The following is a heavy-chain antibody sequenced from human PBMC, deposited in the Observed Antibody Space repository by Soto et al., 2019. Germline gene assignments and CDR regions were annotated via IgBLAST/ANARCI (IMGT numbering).Heavy chain of an antibody. J-gene: IGHJ1*01. CDR2: IYYAGTT. V-gene: IGHV4-59*08. CDR1: SGSISSYY. D-gene: IGHD3-22*01. CDR3: ARLGAYYQAMDS. Sequence: PSETLSLTCTVSSGSISSYYWNWIRRPPGKGLEWIGYIYYAGTTTYNPSLQSRVSISLDTSKNEVSLKLTSVTAADTAVYFCARLGAYYQAMDSWGQGTLVTVSS.